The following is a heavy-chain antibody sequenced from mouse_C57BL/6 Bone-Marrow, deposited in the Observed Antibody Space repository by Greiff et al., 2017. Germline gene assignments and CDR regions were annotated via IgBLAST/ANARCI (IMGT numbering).Heavy chain of an antibody. CDR3: TRKDRGY. V-gene: IGHV1-15*01. CDR1: GYTFTDYE. Sequence: QVHVKQSGAELVRPGASVTLSCKASGYTFTDYEMHWVKQTPVHGLEWIGAIDPETGGTAYNQKFKGKAILTADKSSSTAYMELRSLTSEDSAVYYCTRKDRGYWGQGTTLTVSS. J-gene: IGHJ2*01. CDR2: IDPETGGT.